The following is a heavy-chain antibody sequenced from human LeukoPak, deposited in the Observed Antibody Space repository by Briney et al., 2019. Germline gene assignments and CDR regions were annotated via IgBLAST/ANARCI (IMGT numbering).Heavy chain of an antibody. J-gene: IGHJ3*02. CDR2: INWNGGSS. CDR3: ARDYYGDRSHAFDI. V-gene: IGHV3-20*04. D-gene: IGHD3-10*01. Sequence: GGSLRLSCAASGFTFSNYAMSWVRQAPGKGLEWVSGINWNGGSSGYADSVKGRFTISRDNAKNSLYLQMNSLRAEDTALYYCARDYYGDRSHAFDIWGQGTRVIVSS. CDR1: GFTFSNYA.